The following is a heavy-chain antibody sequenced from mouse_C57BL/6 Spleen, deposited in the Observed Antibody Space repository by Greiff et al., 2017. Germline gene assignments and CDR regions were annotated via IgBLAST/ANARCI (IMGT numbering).Heavy chain of an antibody. Sequence: QVQLKESGPELVKPGASVKISCKASGYAFSSSWMTWVKQRPGKGLEWIGRIYPGDGDTNYNGKFKGKATLTADKSSSTAYMQLSSLTSEDSAVYCCARNYYGSSPEVWGTGTTVTVSS. CDR3: ARNYYGSSPEV. D-gene: IGHD1-1*01. J-gene: IGHJ1*03. CDR1: GYAFSSSW. V-gene: IGHV1-82*01. CDR2: IYPGDGDT.